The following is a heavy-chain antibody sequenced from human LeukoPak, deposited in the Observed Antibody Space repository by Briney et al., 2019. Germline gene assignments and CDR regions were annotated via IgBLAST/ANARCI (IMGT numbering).Heavy chain of an antibody. Sequence: GGTLRLSCAASGFTFSSYWMSWVRQAPGKGLEWVANIKQDGSEKYYVDSVKGRFTISRDNAKNSLHLQMNSLRAEDTAVYYCARDFLTGDDAFDIWGQGTMVTVSS. D-gene: IGHD3-9*01. CDR3: ARDFLTGDDAFDI. CDR1: GFTFSSYW. CDR2: IKQDGSEK. J-gene: IGHJ3*02. V-gene: IGHV3-7*01.